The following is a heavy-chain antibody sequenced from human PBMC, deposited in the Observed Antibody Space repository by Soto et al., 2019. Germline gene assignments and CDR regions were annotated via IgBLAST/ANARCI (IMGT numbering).Heavy chain of an antibody. V-gene: IGHV3-7*01. J-gene: IGHJ5*02. D-gene: IGHD2-21*01. CDR1: GFMFSAYW. CDR2: ISGGASDK. CDR3: VREDWPSVDL. Sequence: EVRLVESGGGLVQPGGSLRLSFEASGFMFSAYWMSWVRQDPRKGLEWVATISGGASDKFYVDSVKGRFTISRDDAKNLLDLQMNSLRDEDTAVYYCVREDWPSVDLWGQGTRVTVSS.